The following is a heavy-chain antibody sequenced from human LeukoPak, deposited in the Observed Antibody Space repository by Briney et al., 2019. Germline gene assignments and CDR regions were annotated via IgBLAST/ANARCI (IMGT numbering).Heavy chain of an antibody. V-gene: IGHV4-39*07. J-gene: IGHJ6*03. Sequence: SETLSLTCTVSGGSISSSSYYWGWIRQPPGKGLEWIGNIYYSGSTYYNPSLRSRVTISVDTSKKQFSLKLSSVTAADTAVYYCARGFYGSGVGYYYMDVWGKGTTVTISS. D-gene: IGHD3-10*01. CDR1: GGSISSSSYY. CDR3: ARGFYGSGVGYYYMDV. CDR2: IYYSGST.